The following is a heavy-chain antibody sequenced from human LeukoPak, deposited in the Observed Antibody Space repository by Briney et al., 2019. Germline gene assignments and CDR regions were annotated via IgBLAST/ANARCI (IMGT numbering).Heavy chain of an antibody. V-gene: IGHV4-59*01. Sequence: PSETLSLTCTVSGGSISSYYWSWIRQPPGKGLEWIGYIYYSGSTNYNPSLKSRVTISVDTSKNQFSLKLSSVTAADTAVYYCARHGGLRGYYYGMDVWGQGTTVTVSS. J-gene: IGHJ6*02. D-gene: IGHD5-12*01. CDR3: ARHGGLRGYYYGMDV. CDR1: GGSISSYY. CDR2: IYYSGST.